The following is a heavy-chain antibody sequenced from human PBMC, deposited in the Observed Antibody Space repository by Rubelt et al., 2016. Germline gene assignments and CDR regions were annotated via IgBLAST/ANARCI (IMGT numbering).Heavy chain of an antibody. CDR2: INSDGSST. CDR3: AKDPLSRGSGSYTHFDY. D-gene: IGHD3-10*01. V-gene: IGHV3-74*01. Sequence: GKGLVWVSRINSDGSSTSYADSVKGRFTISRDNAKNTLYLQMNSLRAEDTAVYYCAKDPLSRGSGSYTHFDYWGQGTLVTVSS. J-gene: IGHJ4*02.